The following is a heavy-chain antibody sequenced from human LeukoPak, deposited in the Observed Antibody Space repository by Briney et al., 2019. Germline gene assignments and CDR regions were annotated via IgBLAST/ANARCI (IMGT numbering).Heavy chain of an antibody. Sequence: GGSLRLSCAASGFIFSRYWMTWVRQAPGKGLEWVANINQDGSEKYYVDSVKGRFTISRDNAKNSLYLQMNSLRVDDTAMYYCARALQWLATDAFDIWGQGTMVTVSS. J-gene: IGHJ3*02. V-gene: IGHV3-7*01. CDR1: GFIFSRYW. CDR3: ARALQWLATDAFDI. D-gene: IGHD6-19*01. CDR2: INQDGSEK.